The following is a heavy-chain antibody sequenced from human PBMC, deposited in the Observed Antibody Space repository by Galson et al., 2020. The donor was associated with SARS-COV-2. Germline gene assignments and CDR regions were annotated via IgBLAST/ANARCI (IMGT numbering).Heavy chain of an antibody. J-gene: IGHJ3*01. Sequence: KMSGPTLVKPTQTLTLTCTFSGLSLSSSGVAVGWIRQPPGKALEWLALIYWDDDKRYSPSLRSRLTITKDTSKNLVVLTMTNMDPVDTATYYWAHSLLTYYNSLTGWEKKGEALGAFDLWGQGTMVTVSS. D-gene: IGHD3-9*01. CDR1: GLSLSSSGVA. CDR3: AHSLLTYYNSLTGWEKKGEALGAFDL. CDR2: IYWDDDK. V-gene: IGHV2-5*02.